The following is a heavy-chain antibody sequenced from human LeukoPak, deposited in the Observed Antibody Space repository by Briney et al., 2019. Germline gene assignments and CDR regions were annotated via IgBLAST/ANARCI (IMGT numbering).Heavy chain of an antibody. J-gene: IGHJ4*02. CDR3: ARIDIGDRYYYDSSGYLAH. Sequence: ASVKVSCKASGYTFTSYGISWVRQAPGQGLEWMGWISAYNGNTNYAQKLQGRVTMTTDTSTSTAYMELRSLRSDDTAVYYCARIDIGDRYYYDSSGYLAHWGQGTLVTVSS. CDR2: ISAYNGNT. CDR1: GYTFTSYG. D-gene: IGHD3-22*01. V-gene: IGHV1-18*01.